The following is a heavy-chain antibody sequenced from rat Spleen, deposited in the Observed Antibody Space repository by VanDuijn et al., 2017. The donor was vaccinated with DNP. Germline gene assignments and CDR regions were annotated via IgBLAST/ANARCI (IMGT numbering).Heavy chain of an antibody. CDR2: ISSKGRST. D-gene: IGHD1-7*01. V-gene: IGHV5-46*01. J-gene: IGHJ3*01. CDR1: GFAFSIFP. CDR3: ATSSYFGYDYGFAY. Sequence: EVQLVESGGGLVQPGRSMKLSCAASGFAFSIFPMAWVRQAPTKGLEWVAYISSKGRSTDYGDSVKGRFTISRDNAKNTQYLQMDSLRSEDTATYYCATSSYFGYDYGFAYWGQGTLVTVSS.